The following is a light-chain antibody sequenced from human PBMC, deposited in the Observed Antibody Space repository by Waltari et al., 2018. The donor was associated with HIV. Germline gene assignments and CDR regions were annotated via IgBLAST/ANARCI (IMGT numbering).Light chain of an antibody. J-gene: IGLJ3*02. Sequence: ALTQPRSVSGSPGQSISISCTGTSSDVGGYKYVSWYQQYPGEVPKLMIYDVTKRPSGVPDRFSGSKSGNTASLTISGLQAEDEADYYCCSYAGVYTRWVFGGGTKLTVL. CDR2: DVT. CDR1: SSDVGGYKY. CDR3: CSYAGVYTRWV. V-gene: IGLV2-11*01.